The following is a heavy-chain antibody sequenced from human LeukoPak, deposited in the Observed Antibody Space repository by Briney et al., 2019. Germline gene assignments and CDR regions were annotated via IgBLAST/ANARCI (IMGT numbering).Heavy chain of an antibody. V-gene: IGHV1-18*01. Sequence: GASVKVTCKASGYTFTSYGISWVRQAPGQGLEGIGWISAYNGNTNYAQKLQGRVTMTTDTSTSTAYMELRSLRSDDTAVYYCAREPPYYYDSSGLDYWGQGTLVTVSS. CDR1: GYTFTSYG. CDR3: AREPPYYYDSSGLDY. CDR2: ISAYNGNT. J-gene: IGHJ4*02. D-gene: IGHD3-22*01.